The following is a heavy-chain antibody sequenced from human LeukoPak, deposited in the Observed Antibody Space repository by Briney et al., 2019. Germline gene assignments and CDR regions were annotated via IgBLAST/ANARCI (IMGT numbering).Heavy chain of an antibody. V-gene: IGHV4-4*07. J-gene: IGHJ3*02. D-gene: IGHD6-13*01. CDR2: IYTSGST. CDR3: ARVGRGSSSWSGGAFDI. CDR1: GGSISSYY. Sequence: SETLSLTCTVSGGSISSYYWSWIRQPAGKGLEWIGRIYTSGSTNYNPSLKSRVTMSVDTSKNQFCLKLSSVTAADTAVYYRARVGRGSSSWSGGAFDIWSQGTMVTVSS.